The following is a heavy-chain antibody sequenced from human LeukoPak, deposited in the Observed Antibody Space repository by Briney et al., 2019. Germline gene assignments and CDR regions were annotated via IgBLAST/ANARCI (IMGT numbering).Heavy chain of an antibody. CDR3: ARDHYDSFDY. CDR2: IYYNGVT. Sequence: SETLSLTCTVSGGSIGTYYWNWIRQSPGKGLEWIAYIYYNGVTRYNPSLQSRVALSLDTSKNQFSLKLTSVTVADTAVYCCARDHYDSFDYWGQGTLVTVSS. V-gene: IGHV4-59*01. D-gene: IGHD3-3*01. CDR1: GGSIGTYY. J-gene: IGHJ4*02.